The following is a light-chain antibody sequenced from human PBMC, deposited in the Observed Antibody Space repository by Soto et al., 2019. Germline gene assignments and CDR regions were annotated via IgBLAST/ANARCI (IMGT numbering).Light chain of an antibody. J-gene: IGKJ4*01. CDR2: AAS. Sequence: DIQMTQSPSPLSSSVGDKVTITCRASESIRSWLAWYQQKPGKAPNLLISAASDLQGGVPSRFSSGGSGTEFTLTINDLQPDDFATYYCQQYNTYPLTFGGGTKVEIK. CDR1: ESIRSW. CDR3: QQYNTYPLT. V-gene: IGKV1-5*01.